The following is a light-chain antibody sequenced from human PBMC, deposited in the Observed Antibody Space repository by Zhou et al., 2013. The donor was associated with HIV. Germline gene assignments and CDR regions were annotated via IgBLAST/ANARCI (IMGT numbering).Light chain of an antibody. CDR2: KVS. V-gene: IGKV2-30*02. Sequence: DVVMTQSPLSLAVTLGQPASISCRSSQSLVHSSGNTYLNWFQQRPGQSPRRLIYKVSKRDSGVPDRFSGSGSGTDFTLKISRVEAEDVGVYYCMQSIQLPYTFGQGTKLEIK. CDR1: QSLVHSSGNTY. J-gene: IGKJ2*01. CDR3: MQSIQLPYT.